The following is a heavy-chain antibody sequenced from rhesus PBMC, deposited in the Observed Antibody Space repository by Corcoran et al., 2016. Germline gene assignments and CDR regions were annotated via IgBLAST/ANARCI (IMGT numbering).Heavy chain of an antibody. CDR3: AKDLGWSDYFSY. D-gene: IGHD3-22*01. Sequence: EVQLVETGGGLVQPGGALESPCAASGFTCRSYGMSWVRPAPGKGLEWVSAINSGGGSTYYADSVKGRFTISRDNSKNTLSLQMNSLRAEDTAVYYCAKDLGWSDYFSYWGQGVLVTVSS. V-gene: IGHV3S5*01. J-gene: IGHJ4*01. CDR1: GFTCRSYG. CDR2: INSGGGST.